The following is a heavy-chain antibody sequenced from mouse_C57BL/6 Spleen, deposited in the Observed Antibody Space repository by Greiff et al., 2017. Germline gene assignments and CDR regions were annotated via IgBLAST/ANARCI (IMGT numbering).Heavy chain of an antibody. D-gene: IGHD1-1*01. CDR3: ARYAGSSPLYAMDY. Sequence: QVQLQQSGAELARPGASVKLSCKASGYTFTSYGISWVKQRTGQGLEWIGEIYPRSGNTYYNEKFKGKATLTADKSSSTAYMELRSLTSEDSAVYFCARYAGSSPLYAMDYWGQGTSVTVAS. J-gene: IGHJ4*01. V-gene: IGHV1-81*01. CDR2: IYPRSGNT. CDR1: GYTFTSYG.